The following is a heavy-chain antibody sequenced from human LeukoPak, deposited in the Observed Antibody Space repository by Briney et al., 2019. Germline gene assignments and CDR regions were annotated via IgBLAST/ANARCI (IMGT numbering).Heavy chain of an antibody. CDR3: ARENDYGDYENFDY. CDR2: IYHSGST. CDR1: GYSISSGYY. Sequence: PSETLSLTCAVSGYSISSGYYWSWIRQPPGKGLEWIGSIYHSGSTYYNPSLKSRVTISVDTSKNQFSLKLSSVTAADTAVYYCARENDYGDYENFDYWGQGTLVTVSS. D-gene: IGHD4-17*01. J-gene: IGHJ4*02. V-gene: IGHV4-38-2*02.